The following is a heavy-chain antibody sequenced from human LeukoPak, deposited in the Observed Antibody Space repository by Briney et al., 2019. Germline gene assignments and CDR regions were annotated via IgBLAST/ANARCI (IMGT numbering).Heavy chain of an antibody. CDR2: IYYSGST. Sequence: SETLSLTCTVSGGSISSCYWSWIRQPPGKGLEWIGYIYYSGSTNYNPSLKSRVTISVDTSKNQFSLKLSSVTAADTAVYYCARSVRYFDWFRNWFDPWGQGTLVTVSS. D-gene: IGHD3-9*01. V-gene: IGHV4-59*01. J-gene: IGHJ5*02. CDR3: ARSVRYFDWFRNWFDP. CDR1: GGSISSCY.